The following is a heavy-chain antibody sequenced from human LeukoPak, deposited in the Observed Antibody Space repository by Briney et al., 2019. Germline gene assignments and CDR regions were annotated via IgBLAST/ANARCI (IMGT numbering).Heavy chain of an antibody. CDR3: CRYDFWSDSAFDI. D-gene: IGHD3-3*01. CDR2: ISYDGSNK. V-gene: IGHV3-30*03. J-gene: IGHJ3*02. Sequence: GRSLRLSCAASGFTFSSYGMHWVRQAPGKGLEWVAVISYDGSNKYYADSVKGRFTISRDNSKNTLYLQMNSLRAEDTAVYYCCRYDFWSDSAFDIWGQGTMVTVSS. CDR1: GFTFSSYG.